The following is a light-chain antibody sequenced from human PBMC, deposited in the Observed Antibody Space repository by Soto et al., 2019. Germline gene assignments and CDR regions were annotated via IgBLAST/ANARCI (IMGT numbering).Light chain of an antibody. J-gene: IGKJ2*03. Sequence: DIVLTQSPATLSLSPGERATLSCSASLTFSSKYLAWYQHKRGQAPRLLIYGASTRAAGIPDRFSGSGSGTDFTLTIIIRHREDVAAYYCQHYGTSAPRYSFGQGTKLEIK. V-gene: IGKV3-20*01. CDR2: GAS. CDR1: LTFSSKY. CDR3: QHYGTSAPRYS.